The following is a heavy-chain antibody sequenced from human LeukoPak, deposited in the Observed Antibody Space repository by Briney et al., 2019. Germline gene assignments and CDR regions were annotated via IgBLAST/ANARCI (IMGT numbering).Heavy chain of an antibody. D-gene: IGHD3-10*01. CDR2: ISAYNGNT. Sequence: ASVKVSCKASGYTFTSYGISWVRQAPGQGLEWMGWISAYNGNTNYAQKLQGRVTMTTGTSTSTAYMELRSLRSDDTAVYYCARERLELWFGDPEYYGMDVWGQGTTVTVSS. J-gene: IGHJ6*02. CDR1: GYTFTSYG. CDR3: ARERLELWFGDPEYYGMDV. V-gene: IGHV1-18*01.